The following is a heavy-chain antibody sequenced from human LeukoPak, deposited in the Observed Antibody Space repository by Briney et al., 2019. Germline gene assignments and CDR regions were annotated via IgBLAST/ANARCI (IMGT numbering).Heavy chain of an antibody. Sequence: ASVKVSCKASGYTFTSYDINWVRQATGQGLEWMGWMNPNSGNTGYAQKFQGRVTMTRDTSISTAYMELSRLRSDDTAVYYCAREEYDYDFWSGYYSPVVAHYYYGMDVWGQGTTVTVSS. CDR3: AREEYDYDFWSGYYSPVVAHYYYGMDV. D-gene: IGHD3-3*01. CDR1: GYTFTSYD. CDR2: MNPNSGNT. V-gene: IGHV1-8*01. J-gene: IGHJ6*02.